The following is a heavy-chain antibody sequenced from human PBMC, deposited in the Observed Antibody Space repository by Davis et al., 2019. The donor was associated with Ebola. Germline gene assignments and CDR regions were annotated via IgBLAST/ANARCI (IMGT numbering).Heavy chain of an antibody. D-gene: IGHD4-23*01. CDR3: ARLLRWGGGGAFDI. CDR1: GFTFSSYS. Sequence: PGGSLRLSCAASGFTFSSYSMNWVRQAPGKGLEWVSYISSSSSTIYYADSVKGRFTISRDNAKNSLYLQMNSLRDEDTAVYYCARLLRWGGGGAFDIWGQGTMVTVSS. CDR2: ISSSSSTI. V-gene: IGHV3-48*02. J-gene: IGHJ3*02.